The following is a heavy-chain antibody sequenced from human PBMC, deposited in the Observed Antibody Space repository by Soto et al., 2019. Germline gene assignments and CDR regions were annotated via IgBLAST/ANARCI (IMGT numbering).Heavy chain of an antibody. CDR2: VNPYGGGT. V-gene: IGHV1-2*02. Sequence: GASVKVSCKASGYIFTGYIIHWLRQAPGQGLEWMGWVNPYGGGTHYAQKFQGRVTLTSDTSISTVYMELSRLTSDDTAVYFCARELIGAANWLDPWGQGTLVTVSS. CDR1: GYIFTGYI. CDR3: ARELIGAANWLDP. J-gene: IGHJ5*02.